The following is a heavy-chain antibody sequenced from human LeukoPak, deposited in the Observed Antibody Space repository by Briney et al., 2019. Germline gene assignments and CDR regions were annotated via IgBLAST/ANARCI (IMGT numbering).Heavy chain of an antibody. CDR3: AAISGADYSYYDGMDV. CDR1: GFTSTSSA. V-gene: IGHV1-58*02. CDR2: IVVGSGNT. Sequence: SVKVSRKASGFTSTSSAMQWVRQARGQRLEWIGWIVVGSGNTNYAQKFQERVTITRDMSTSTAYMELSSLRSEDTAVYYCAAISGADYSYYDGMDVWGQRTNVSVSS. D-gene: IGHD3-3*01. J-gene: IGHJ6*02.